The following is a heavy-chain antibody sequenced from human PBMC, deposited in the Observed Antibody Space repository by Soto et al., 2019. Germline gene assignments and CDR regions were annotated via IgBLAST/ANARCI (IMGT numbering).Heavy chain of an antibody. V-gene: IGHV3-13*01. Sequence: EVQLVESGGGLVQPGGSLRLSCGASGFTFSSYDMHWVRQATGKGLEWVSAIGTAGDTYYPGSVKGRFTISRENAKNSLYLQMNSLRAGDTAVYYCARAPMVYATEYYYGMDVCGQGTTVTVSS. CDR2: IGTAGDT. CDR1: GFTFSSYD. D-gene: IGHD2-8*01. J-gene: IGHJ6*02. CDR3: ARAPMVYATEYYYGMDV.